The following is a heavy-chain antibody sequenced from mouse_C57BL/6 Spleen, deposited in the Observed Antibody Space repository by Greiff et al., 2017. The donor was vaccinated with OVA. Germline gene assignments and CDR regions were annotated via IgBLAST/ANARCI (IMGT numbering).Heavy chain of an antibody. Sequence: EVNVVESGGGLVQSGRSLRLSCATSGFTFSDFYMEWVRQAPGKGLEWIAASRNKANDYTTEYSASVKGRFIVSRDTSQSILYLQMYALRADDTAIYYCAREVGEGYVDVWGTGTTVTVSS. CDR1: GFTFSDFY. J-gene: IGHJ1*03. V-gene: IGHV7-1*01. CDR3: AREVGEGYVDV. CDR2: SRNKANDYTT.